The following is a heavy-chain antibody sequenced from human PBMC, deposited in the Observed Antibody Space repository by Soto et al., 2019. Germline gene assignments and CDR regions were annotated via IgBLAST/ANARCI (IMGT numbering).Heavy chain of an antibody. V-gene: IGHV3-33*01. D-gene: IGHD5-12*01. J-gene: IGHJ6*02. CDR1: GFTFSSYG. Sequence: QVQLVESGGGVVQPGRSLRLSCAASGFTFSSYGMHWVRQAPGKGLEWVAVIWYDGSNKYYADSVKGRFTISRDNSKNTLYLQMNRLRAEDTAVYYCAREGRDGYNYYYYGMDVWGQGTTVTVSS. CDR2: IWYDGSNK. CDR3: AREGRDGYNYYYYGMDV.